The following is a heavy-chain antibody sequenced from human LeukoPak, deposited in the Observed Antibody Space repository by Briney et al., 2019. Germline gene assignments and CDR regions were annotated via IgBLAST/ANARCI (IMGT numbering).Heavy chain of an antibody. CDR1: GFTFSSYS. CDR3: ARRGYYYDSRDTY. CDR2: ISSSSSYI. Sequence: GGSLRLSCAASGFTFSSYSMNWVRQAPGKGLEWVSSISSSSSYIYYADSVKGRFTISRDNAKNSLYLQMDSLRAEDTAVYYCARRGYYYDSRDTYWGQGTLVTVSS. V-gene: IGHV3-21*01. J-gene: IGHJ4*02. D-gene: IGHD3-22*01.